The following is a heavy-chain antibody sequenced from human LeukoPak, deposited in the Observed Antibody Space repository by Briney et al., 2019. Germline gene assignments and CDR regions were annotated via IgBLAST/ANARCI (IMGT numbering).Heavy chain of an antibody. CDR2: INPDSGAT. CDR1: GYTFTGYF. CDR3: ARLTASCSSDGCSPDY. D-gene: IGHD2-21*02. Sequence: ASVKVSCKASGYTFTGYFLHWVRQAPGQGLEWMGWINPDSGATNYAQKFQGRVTMTRDTSTNTTFLELSSLRSDDTALYYCARLTASCSSDGCSPDYWGRGTLVTVSS. V-gene: IGHV1-2*02. J-gene: IGHJ4*02.